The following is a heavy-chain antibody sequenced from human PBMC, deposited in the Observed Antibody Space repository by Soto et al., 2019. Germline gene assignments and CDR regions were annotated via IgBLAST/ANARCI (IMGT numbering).Heavy chain of an antibody. CDR1: GFTFSKFE. Sequence: PGGSLRLSCAASGFTFSKFEMNWFRQAPGKGLEWISYISSTGSTIHYADSVKGRFTISRDNAKNSLYLQMNSLRAEDTAVYYCARDSLYDSSGYPHAFDIWGQGTMVTVSS. CDR3: ARDSLYDSSGYPHAFDI. D-gene: IGHD3-22*01. V-gene: IGHV3-48*03. J-gene: IGHJ3*02. CDR2: ISSTGSTI.